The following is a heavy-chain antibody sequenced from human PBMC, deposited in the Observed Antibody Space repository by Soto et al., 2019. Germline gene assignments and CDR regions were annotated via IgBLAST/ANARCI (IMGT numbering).Heavy chain of an antibody. CDR3: ARGARI. J-gene: IGHJ3*02. Sequence: GGSLRLSCADSRFTFSGYWMYWVRQAPGKGLEWVANIKEDGIEKNYVDSVRGRFTISRDNAKNSLYLQMNSLRAEDTAVYYCARGARIWGQGTMVTVSS. CDR2: IKEDGIEK. V-gene: IGHV3-7*01. CDR1: RFTFSGYW.